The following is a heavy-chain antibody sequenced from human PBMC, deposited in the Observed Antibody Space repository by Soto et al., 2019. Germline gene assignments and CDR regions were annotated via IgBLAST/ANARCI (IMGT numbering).Heavy chain of an antibody. V-gene: IGHV3-23*01. CDR1: GFTFSSYA. J-gene: IGHJ4*02. Sequence: EVQLLESGGGLVQPGGSLRLSCAASGFTFSSYAMSWVRQAPGKGLEWVSAISGSGGSTYYADSVKGRFTISRDNSKNTVYLPMKSLRAEDTAVYYCVPWPPYYWDSGGQGTLVTVSS. CDR3: VPWPPYYWDS. CDR2: ISGSGGST.